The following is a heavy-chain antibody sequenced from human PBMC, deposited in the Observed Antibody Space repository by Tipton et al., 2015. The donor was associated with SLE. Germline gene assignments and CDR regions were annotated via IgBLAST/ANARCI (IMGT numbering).Heavy chain of an antibody. Sequence: QVQLVQSGAEVKKPGASVKVSCKAPGYTFTDYYIHWVRQAPGQGLEWMGRINPNSGGTNYVQRFQGRVTMTVDTSISTAYMELSRLRSDDTAVYYCAREVDTALVWEGICDYWGQGTLVTVSS. D-gene: IGHD5-18*01. CDR3: AREVDTALVWEGICDY. J-gene: IGHJ4*02. CDR1: GYTFTDYY. V-gene: IGHV1-2*06. CDR2: INPNSGGT.